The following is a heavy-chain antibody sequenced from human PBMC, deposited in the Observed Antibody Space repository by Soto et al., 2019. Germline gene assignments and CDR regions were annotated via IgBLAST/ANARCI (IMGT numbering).Heavy chain of an antibody. D-gene: IGHD2-21*01. CDR1: GAALNSGNYY. CDR2: IYVTGAV. CDR3: ARPRIATNNYKWFDP. J-gene: IGHJ5*02. Sequence: SETLSLTCSVSGAALNSGNYYWSWIRQVPGKGLEWIGHIYVTGAVDYNPSLRDRITISQDTSERQFSLNLRLVTAADTAVYYCARPRIATNNYKWFDPWGQGTLVTVSS. V-gene: IGHV4-31*03.